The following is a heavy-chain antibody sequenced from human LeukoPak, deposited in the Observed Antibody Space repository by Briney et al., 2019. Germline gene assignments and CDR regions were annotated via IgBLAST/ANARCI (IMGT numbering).Heavy chain of an antibody. CDR2: VYPGDSET. CDR3: ARSDCSNYPPHDY. D-gene: IGHD4-11*01. Sequence: GESLKISCKGSGYSFTSYWIGWVRQMPGKGLEWMGIVYPGDSETRYSPSFQGQVTISADKTISTAYLQWSSLKASDTAMYYCARSDCSNYPPHDYWGQGTLVTVSS. J-gene: IGHJ4*02. V-gene: IGHV5-51*01. CDR1: GYSFTSYW.